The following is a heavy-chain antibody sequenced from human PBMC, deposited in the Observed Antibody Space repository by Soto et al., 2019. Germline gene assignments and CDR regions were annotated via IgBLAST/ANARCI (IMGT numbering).Heavy chain of an antibody. CDR2: ISAYNGNT. CDR3: AKAGDIVVVPAAIPVLEPGGMDV. V-gene: IGHV1-18*01. J-gene: IGHJ6*02. CDR1: GYTFTSYG. Sequence: ASVKVSCKASGYTFTSYGISLVRQAPGQGLEWMGWISAYNGNTNYAQKLQGRVTMTTDTSTSTAYMELRSLRSDDTAVYYRAKAGDIVVVPAAIPVLEPGGMDVWGQGATVTVSS. D-gene: IGHD2-2*02.